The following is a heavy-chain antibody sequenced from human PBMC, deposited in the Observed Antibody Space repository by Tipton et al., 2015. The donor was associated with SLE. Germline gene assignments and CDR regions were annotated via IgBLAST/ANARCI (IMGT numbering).Heavy chain of an antibody. J-gene: IGHJ4*02. CDR1: GFTFSSYA. Sequence: GSLRLSCAASGFTFSSYAMTWVRQAPGKGLEWVSIIYGGGTAKYADSVKGRFTISRDTSKNTVYLQMDSLRAEDTALYYCAKGGAGGLYFDSWGQGTPVTVSS. D-gene: IGHD3/OR15-3a*01. CDR2: IYGGGTA. V-gene: IGHV3-23*03. CDR3: AKGGAGGLYFDS.